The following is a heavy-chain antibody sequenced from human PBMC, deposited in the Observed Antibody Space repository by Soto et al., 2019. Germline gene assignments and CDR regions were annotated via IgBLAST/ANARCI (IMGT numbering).Heavy chain of an antibody. CDR3: ARSRYTSGWWTPPFDY. Sequence: QVQLQESGPGLVKPSESLSLTCAVSGGSISSYYWSWIRQPPGKGLEWIGYIYYSGSTNYNPSLKSPVTISVDPSKNHFSLKLTSVTAADTAVYYCARSRYTSGWWTPPFDYWGQGTLVTVSS. D-gene: IGHD6-19*01. CDR2: IYYSGST. V-gene: IGHV4-59*01. CDR1: GGSISSYY. J-gene: IGHJ4*02.